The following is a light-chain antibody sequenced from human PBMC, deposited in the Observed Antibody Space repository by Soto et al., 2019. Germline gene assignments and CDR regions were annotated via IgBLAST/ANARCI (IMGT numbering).Light chain of an antibody. CDR3: QHRSNCWWT. Sequence: IVWISTARKSSLSGRRIDTGSCRASQNVSSYLAWYQQKPGQAPRLLIYDASNRATGIPARFSGSRSGTDFSLTISGPEPEHIRVYYRQHRSNCWWTFGQGTKVDIK. V-gene: IGKV3-11*01. J-gene: IGKJ1*01. CDR1: QNVSSY. CDR2: DAS.